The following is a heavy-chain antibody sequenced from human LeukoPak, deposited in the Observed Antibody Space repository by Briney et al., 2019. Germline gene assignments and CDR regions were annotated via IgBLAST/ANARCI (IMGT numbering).Heavy chain of an antibody. Sequence: GSSVNVSCKASGYTFTRYYMHAVRQAAGRGLEGMGWINLNSCGTNYAQHIQGRVTMTRDTSLSPAYMELSRLRPDDTAVYYCARDDVYCSSTSYRQNWFDPWGQPTLLTVSP. J-gene: IGHJ5*02. CDR3: ARDDVYCSSTSYRQNWFDP. V-gene: IGHV1-2*02. CDR1: GYTFTRYY. CDR2: INLNSCGT. D-gene: IGHD2-2*01.